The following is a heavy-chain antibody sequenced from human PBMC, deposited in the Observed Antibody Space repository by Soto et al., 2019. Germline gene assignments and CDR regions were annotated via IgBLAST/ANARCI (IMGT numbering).Heavy chain of an antibody. J-gene: IGHJ5*02. Sequence: KPSETLSLTCAVYGGSFSGYYWSWIRQPPGKGLEWIGEINHSGSTNYSPSLKSRVTISVDTSKNQFSLKLSSVTAADTAVYYCARLGAVVVPAAMTSPTPYGGWFDPWGQGTLVTVSS. CDR1: GGSFSGYY. D-gene: IGHD2-2*01. CDR2: INHSGST. V-gene: IGHV4-34*01. CDR3: ARLGAVVVPAAMTSPTPYGGWFDP.